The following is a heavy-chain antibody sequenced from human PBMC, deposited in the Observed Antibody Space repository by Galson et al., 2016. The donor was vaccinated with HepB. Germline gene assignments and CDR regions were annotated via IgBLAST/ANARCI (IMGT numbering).Heavy chain of an antibody. V-gene: IGHV3-30*18. J-gene: IGHJ6*03. CDR2: ITSDGNNK. Sequence: SLRLSCAVSVFTFSDYGMHWVRQAPGKGLEWVAVITSDGNNKYYEESVKGRFTISRDNSENTLYLQMNTLRPEETAVYYCAKGYYYMDVWGKGTTVTVSS. CDR1: VFTFSDYG. CDR3: AKGYYYMDV.